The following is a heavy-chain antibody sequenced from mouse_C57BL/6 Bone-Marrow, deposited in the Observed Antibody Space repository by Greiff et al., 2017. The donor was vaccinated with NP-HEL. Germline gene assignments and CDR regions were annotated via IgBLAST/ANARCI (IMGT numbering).Heavy chain of an antibody. CDR1: GFNIKDDY. CDR2: IDPENGAT. J-gene: IGHJ2*01. CDR3: TLITTVNY. D-gene: IGHD1-1*01. Sequence: VQLQQSGAELVRPGASVKLSCTASGFNIKDDYMHWVKQRPEQGLEWIGWIDPENGATEYASKFQGKATITADTSSNTAYLQLSSLTSEDTAVYYCTLITTVNYWGQGTTLTVSS. V-gene: IGHV14-4*01.